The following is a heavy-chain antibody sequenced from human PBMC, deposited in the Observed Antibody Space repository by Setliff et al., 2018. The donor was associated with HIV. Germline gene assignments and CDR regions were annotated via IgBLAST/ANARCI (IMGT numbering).Heavy chain of an antibody. CDR3: ARGYSGGWNDLTGY. CDR1: GFTFSTYW. J-gene: IGHJ4*02. D-gene: IGHD6-19*01. CDR2: INTDGGRT. Sequence: PGGSLRLSCTASGFTFSTYWMHWVRQAPGKGLVWVSHINTDGGRTTYADSVKGRFTISRDNAKNTVYLQMNSLRAEDTAVYYCARGYSGGWNDLTGYWGQGALVTVS. V-gene: IGHV3-74*01.